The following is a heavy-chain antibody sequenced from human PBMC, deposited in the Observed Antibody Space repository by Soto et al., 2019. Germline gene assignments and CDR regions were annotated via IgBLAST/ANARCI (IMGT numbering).Heavy chain of an antibody. CDR3: ARDRYCGGDCYYDHYYGMDV. CDR2: IYPGDSDT. D-gene: IGHD2-21*02. J-gene: IGHJ6*02. CDR1: GYRFNNYW. V-gene: IGHV5-51*01. Sequence: GESLKISCKGSGYRFNNYWIGWVRQMPGKGLEWMGIIYPGDSDTRYSPSFQGQVTISADKSINTAYLQWSSLKASDTAVYYCARDRYCGGDCYYDHYYGMDVWGQGTTVTVSS.